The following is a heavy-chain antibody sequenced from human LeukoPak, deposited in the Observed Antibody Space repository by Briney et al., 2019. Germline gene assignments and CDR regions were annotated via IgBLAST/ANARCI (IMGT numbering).Heavy chain of an antibody. J-gene: IGHJ6*02. CDR2: IIPILGIA. D-gene: IGHD6-13*01. V-gene: IGHV1-69*04. Sequence: GASVKVSCKASGGTFSSYAISWVRQAPGQGLQWMGRIIPILGIANYAQKFQCRVTITADKSTSTAYMELSSLRSEDTAVYYCARQLAAAGSPTYGMDVWGQGTTVTVSS. CDR3: ARQLAAAGSPTYGMDV. CDR1: GGTFSSYA.